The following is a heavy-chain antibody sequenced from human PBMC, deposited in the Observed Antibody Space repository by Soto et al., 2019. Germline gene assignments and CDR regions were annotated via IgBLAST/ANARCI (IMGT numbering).Heavy chain of an antibody. D-gene: IGHD3-3*01. CDR2: ISYNGST. Sequence: QVQLQESGPGLVKPSQTLSLTCTVSGGSISSGGYYGSWIRQSPGKGLEWIGYISYNGSTYYNPSLKSRLTISGDTSKNQFSLKLSSVTAADTAVYYCARAVLDFWGAYYGAFDIWGQGTMVTVSS. V-gene: IGHV4-31*03. J-gene: IGHJ3*02. CDR1: GGSISSGGYY. CDR3: ARAVLDFWGAYYGAFDI.